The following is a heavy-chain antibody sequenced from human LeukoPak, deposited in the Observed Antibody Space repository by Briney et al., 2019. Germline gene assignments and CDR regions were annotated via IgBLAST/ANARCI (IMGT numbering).Heavy chain of an antibody. Sequence: NTSETLSLTCTVSGASISTYYWSWIRQPAGKGPEWIVRIYVRGTTDDYPTDYNPPLKSRVIMSVDTSKNQFSLNLSSVTAADTAVYYCARGYSYGKNWFDPWGQGTLVSVSS. CDR1: GASISTYY. D-gene: IGHD5-18*01. J-gene: IGHJ5*02. CDR2: IYVRGTTDDYPT. CDR3: ARGYSYGKNWFDP. V-gene: IGHV4-4*07.